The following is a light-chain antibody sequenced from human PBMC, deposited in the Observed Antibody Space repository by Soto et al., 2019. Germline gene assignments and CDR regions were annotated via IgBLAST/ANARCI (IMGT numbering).Light chain of an antibody. CDR2: DVN. CDR1: SNDVGGYNF. Sequence: SALTQPRSLSGSPGQSVTISCTGTSNDVGGYNFVSWYQQHPGKVPKLIIYDVNIRPSGVPDRFSASKSGITASLTISGLQAEDEADYYCCSYVGSDSSFVFXSGTKLTVL. V-gene: IGLV2-11*01. CDR3: CSYVGSDSSFV. J-gene: IGLJ1*01.